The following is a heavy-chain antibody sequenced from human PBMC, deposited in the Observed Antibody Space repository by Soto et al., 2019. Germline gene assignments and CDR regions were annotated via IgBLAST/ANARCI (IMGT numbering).Heavy chain of an antibody. CDR3: ARGSGYYEWRGWFDP. CDR2: IYSGGST. CDR1: GFTVSSNY. D-gene: IGHD3-22*01. Sequence: GGSLRLSCAASGFTVSSNYMSWVRQAPGKGLEWVSVIYSGGSTYYADSVKGRFTISRDNSKNTLYLQMNSLRAEDTAVYYCARGSGYYEWRGWFDPWGQGTLVTVSS. V-gene: IGHV3-53*01. J-gene: IGHJ5*02.